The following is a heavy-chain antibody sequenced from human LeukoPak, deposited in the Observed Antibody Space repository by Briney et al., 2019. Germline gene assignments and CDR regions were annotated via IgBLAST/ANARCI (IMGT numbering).Heavy chain of an antibody. J-gene: IGHJ3*02. CDR1: GFTFSSYW. CDR2: IKQDGSEK. CDR3: AKGKMATILDAFDI. D-gene: IGHD5-24*01. Sequence: GGSLRLSCAASGFTFSSYWMSWVRQAPGKGLEWVANIKQDGSEKYYVDSVKGRFTISRDNAKNSLYLQMNSLRAEDTALYYCAKGKMATILDAFDIWGQGTMVTVSS. V-gene: IGHV3-7*03.